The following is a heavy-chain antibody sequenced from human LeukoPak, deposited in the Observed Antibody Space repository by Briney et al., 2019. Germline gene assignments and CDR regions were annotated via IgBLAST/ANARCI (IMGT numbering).Heavy chain of an antibody. J-gene: IGHJ3*02. V-gene: IGHV3-11*04. CDR3: ARWGGSGTFWDGFDI. Sequence: PGGSLRLSCAASGFTFSDYFMSWIRQAPGKGLEWLSHISSGTGYYTDSVKGRATISRDNAKNSLYLQMNSLRVEDTAVYYCARWGGSGTFWDGFDIWGQGTMVTVSS. D-gene: IGHD3-10*01. CDR2: ISSGTG. CDR1: GFTFSDYF.